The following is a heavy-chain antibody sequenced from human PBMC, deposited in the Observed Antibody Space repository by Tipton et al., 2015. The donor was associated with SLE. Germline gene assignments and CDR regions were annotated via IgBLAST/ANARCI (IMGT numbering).Heavy chain of an antibody. Sequence: TLSLTCTLSGGSISSGSYYWSWIRQPAGKGLEWIGRLYTSGNTNYNSSLESRITISEDTSKNQFSLRLTSVTAADTATYYCARGATVTRFDYWGQGALVTVSS. CDR1: GGSISSGSYY. J-gene: IGHJ4*02. V-gene: IGHV4-61*02. D-gene: IGHD4-17*01. CDR3: ARGATVTRFDY. CDR2: LYTSGNT.